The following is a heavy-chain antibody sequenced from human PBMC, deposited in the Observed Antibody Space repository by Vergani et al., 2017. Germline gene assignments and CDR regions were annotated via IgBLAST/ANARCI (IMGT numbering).Heavy chain of an antibody. V-gene: IGHV3-30-3*01. Sequence: QVQLVESGGGVVQPGRSLRLSCAASGFTFSSYAMHWVRQAPGKGLEWVAVISYDGSTKYYVDSVEGRFTISRDNSKNTLYLQMNSLRAEDTAVYYCARDGIEVYGSGSWVGRMGYCMYVWGRWTTVTVSS. CDR2: ISYDGSTK. J-gene: IGHJ6*03. CDR3: ARDGIEVYGSGSWVGRMGYCMYV. CDR1: GFTFSSYA. D-gene: IGHD3-10*01.